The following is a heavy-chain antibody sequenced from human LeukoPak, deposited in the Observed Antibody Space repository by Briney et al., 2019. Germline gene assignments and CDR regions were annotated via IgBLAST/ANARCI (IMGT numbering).Heavy chain of an antibody. V-gene: IGHV3-30*03. CDR3: ARARGMAGVFVSCY. J-gene: IGHJ4*02. CDR1: GFTFSTYG. CDR2: ISYDGGNK. Sequence: GGSLRLSSAASGFTFSTYGMHWVRQAPGKGREWVAVISYDGGNKYYADSVQGRFTISRDNSKNTLYLQMNSLRAEDTAVYYCARARGMAGVFVSCYWGQRTLVTVSS. D-gene: IGHD6-19*01.